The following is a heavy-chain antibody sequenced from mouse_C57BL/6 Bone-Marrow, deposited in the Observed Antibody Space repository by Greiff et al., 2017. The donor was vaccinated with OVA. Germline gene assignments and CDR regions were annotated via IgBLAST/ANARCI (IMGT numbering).Heavy chain of an antibody. CDR3: ARSVDSSGYDLAY. J-gene: IGHJ3*01. V-gene: IGHV1-18*01. CDR2: INPNNGGT. D-gene: IGHD3-2*02. Sequence: VQLKESGPELVKPGASVKIPCKASGYTFTDYNMDWVKQSHGKSLEWIGDINPNNGGTIYNQKFKGKATLTVVKSSSTAYMELRSLTSEDTAVYYCARSVDSSGYDLAYWGQGTLVTVSA. CDR1: GYTFTDYN.